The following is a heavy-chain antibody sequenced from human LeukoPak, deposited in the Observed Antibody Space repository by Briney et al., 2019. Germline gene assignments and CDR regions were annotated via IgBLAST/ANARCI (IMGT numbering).Heavy chain of an antibody. J-gene: IGHJ4*02. CDR2: INPDGSST. CDR3: ARRAGAYSHPYDY. D-gene: IGHD4/OR15-4a*01. V-gene: IGHV3-74*01. Sequence: GGSLRLSCAASGFTFSSYWMHWVRQVPGKGLVWVSWINPDGSSTLYADSVKGRFTISRDNSKNTLYLQMNSLRAEDTAVYYCARRAGAYSHPYDYWGQGTLVTVSS. CDR1: GFTFSSYW.